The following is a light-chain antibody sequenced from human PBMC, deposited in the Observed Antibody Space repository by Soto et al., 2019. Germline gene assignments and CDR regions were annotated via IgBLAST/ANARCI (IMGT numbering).Light chain of an antibody. CDR2: GVY. Sequence: IVLTQSPGTLSLSPGERATLSCRASQTGSNSYLAWYQHKSGQAPRLLIYGVYTRASGIPDRFSGSGSGTEFTLTITRLEPEDSAVYYCQQRSKWPLTFGGGTKVDIK. J-gene: IGKJ4*01. CDR1: QTGSNSY. CDR3: QQRSKWPLT. V-gene: IGKV3D-20*02.